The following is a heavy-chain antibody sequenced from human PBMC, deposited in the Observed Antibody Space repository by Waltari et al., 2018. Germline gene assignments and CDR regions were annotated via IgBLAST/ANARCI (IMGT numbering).Heavy chain of an antibody. J-gene: IGHJ4*02. Sequence: EVQLLESGGGLVQPGGSLRLSCVASGFIFSDYALSWVRQAPGKGLVWVSGIHTGGNTYYADSVKGRFTISRDNSKNTLYLQMDSLRVEDTALYYCARDPLASRYGAFGSWGQGTLVTVSS. D-gene: IGHD2-8*01. V-gene: IGHV3-23*01. CDR3: ARDPLASRYGAFGS. CDR2: IHTGGNT. CDR1: GFIFSDYA.